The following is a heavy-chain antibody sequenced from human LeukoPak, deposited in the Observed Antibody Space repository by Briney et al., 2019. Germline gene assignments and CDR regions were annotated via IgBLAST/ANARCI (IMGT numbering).Heavy chain of an antibody. Sequence: GSLRLSCAASGFTFSSYAMSWIRQPPGKGLEWIGYIYYSGSTNYNPSLKSRVTISVDTSKNQFSLKLSSVTAADTAVYYCARRDDFYYFDYWGQGTLVTVSS. J-gene: IGHJ4*02. CDR2: IYYSGST. V-gene: IGHV4-59*08. CDR3: ARRDDFYYFDY. CDR1: GFTFSSYA. D-gene: IGHD3-3*01.